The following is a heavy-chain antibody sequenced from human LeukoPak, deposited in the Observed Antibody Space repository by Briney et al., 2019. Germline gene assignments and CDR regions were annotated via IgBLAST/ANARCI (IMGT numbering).Heavy chain of an antibody. D-gene: IGHD5-24*01. CDR3: AASPSRDGYNYWLINAFDI. Sequence: GTSVKVSCKASGFTFTSSAMQWVRQARRQRLEWIGWIVVGSGNTNYAQKFQERVTITRDMSTSTAYMELSSLRSEDTAVYYCAASPSRDGYNYWLINAFDIWGQGTMVTVSS. J-gene: IGHJ3*02. V-gene: IGHV1-58*02. CDR1: GFTFTSSA. CDR2: IVVGSGNT.